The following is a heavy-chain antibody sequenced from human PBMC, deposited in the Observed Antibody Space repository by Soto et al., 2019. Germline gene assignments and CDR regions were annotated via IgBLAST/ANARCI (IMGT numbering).Heavy chain of an antibody. Sequence: SVKVSCKASGGTFSSYDISWVRQAPGQGLEWMGGNITIFVTANYAQKFQGRVTITADKSTSTAYMERSSRRSEDTAVYYCARDRPYYYDSSGYSYYYYGMDVWGQGTTVTVSS. D-gene: IGHD3-22*01. CDR3: ARDRPYYYDSSGYSYYYYGMDV. CDR1: GGTFSSYD. V-gene: IGHV1-69*06. J-gene: IGHJ6*02. CDR2: NITIFVTA.